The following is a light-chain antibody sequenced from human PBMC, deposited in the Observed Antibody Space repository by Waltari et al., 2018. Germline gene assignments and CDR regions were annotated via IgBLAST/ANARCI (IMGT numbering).Light chain of an antibody. CDR1: QSVGRY. CDR3: QKYVSLPAT. CDR2: DAT. Sequence: EIVLTQYPATLPLSPGERATLSCRASQSVGRYLAWYQQKPGQAPRLLIYDATIRATGIPDRFSGSGSGTDFSLTISRLEPEDVAVYYCQKYVSLPATFGQGTKVEIK. V-gene: IGKV3-20*01. J-gene: IGKJ1*01.